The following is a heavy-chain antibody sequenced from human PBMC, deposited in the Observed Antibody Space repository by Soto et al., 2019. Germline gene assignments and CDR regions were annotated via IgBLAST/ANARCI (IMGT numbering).Heavy chain of an antibody. CDR3: ARLRWELPRKLVYYYYGMDV. D-gene: IGHD1-26*01. CDR2: IYPGDSDT. CDR1: GYSFTNYW. J-gene: IGHJ6*02. Sequence: RGESLKISCKGSGYSFTNYWIGWVRQMPGKGLEWMGIIYPGDSDTRFSPSFQGQVTISADKSISTAYLQWSSLKASDTAMYYCARLRWELPRKLVYYYYGMDVWGQGTTVTVSS. V-gene: IGHV5-51*01.